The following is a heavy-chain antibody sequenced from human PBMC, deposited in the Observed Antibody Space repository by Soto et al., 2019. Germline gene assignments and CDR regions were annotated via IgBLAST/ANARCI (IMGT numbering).Heavy chain of an antibody. V-gene: IGHV4-59*01. J-gene: IGHJ6*03. D-gene: IGHD2-2*02. CDR3: ARTIKDYQLLYNYFYMDV. Sequence: SETLSLTCTVSGGSISSYYWSWIRQPPGKGLEWIGYIYYSGSTNYNPSLKSRVTISIDTSKNQFSLKLSSVTAADTAVYYCARTIKDYQLLYNYFYMDVWGKGTTVTVSS. CDR2: IYYSGST. CDR1: GGSISSYY.